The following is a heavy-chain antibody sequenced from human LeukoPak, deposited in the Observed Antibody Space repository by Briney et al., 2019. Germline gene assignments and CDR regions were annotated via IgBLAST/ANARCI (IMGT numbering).Heavy chain of an antibody. CDR3: AGEDNSSGYRPFDI. CDR1: GYTFTGYY. J-gene: IGHJ3*02. D-gene: IGHD3-22*01. V-gene: IGHV1-2*06. CDR2: INPNNGGT. Sequence: ASVKVSCKASGYTFTGYYIHWVRQAPGQGLDWMGRINPNNGGTNYAQKFQGRVTMTRDMSMSTAYMELSRLRSDDTAVYYCAGEDNSSGYRPFDIWGQGTMVAVPS.